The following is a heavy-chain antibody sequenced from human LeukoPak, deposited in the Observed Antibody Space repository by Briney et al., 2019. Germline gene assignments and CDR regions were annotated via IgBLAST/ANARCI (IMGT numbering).Heavy chain of an antibody. CDR3: AASAPVEMATMEVALG. V-gene: IGHV1-8*01. J-gene: IGHJ4*02. D-gene: IGHD5-24*01. CDR2: VNPNSGNT. CDR1: GYTFTSYD. Sequence: ASVKVSCKTSGYTFTSYDLNWVRQATGQGLEWMGWVNPNSGNTGYAQKFQERVTITRDMSTSTAYMELSSLRSEDTAVYYCAASAPVEMATMEVALGWGQGTLVTVSS.